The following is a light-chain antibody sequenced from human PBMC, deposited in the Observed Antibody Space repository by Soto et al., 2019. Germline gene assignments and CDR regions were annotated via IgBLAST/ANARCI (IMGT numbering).Light chain of an antibody. CDR3: QQYSSFPYT. CDR1: QSISSW. V-gene: IGKV1-5*01. Sequence: DIQMTQSPSTLSASVGDRVTITCRASQSISSWLAWYQQKPGKAPKLLIYDASSLASGVPSRFSGSGSGTEFTLTISSLQPDDFATYYCQQYSSFPYTFGQGTKLEIK. J-gene: IGKJ2*01. CDR2: DAS.